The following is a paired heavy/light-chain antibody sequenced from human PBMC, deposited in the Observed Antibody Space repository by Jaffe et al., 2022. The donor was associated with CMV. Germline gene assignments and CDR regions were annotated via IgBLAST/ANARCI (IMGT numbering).Light chain of an antibody. CDR2: DAS. Sequence: DIQMTQSPSSLSASVGDRVTITCQASQDISNYLNWYQQKPGKAPKLLIYDASNLETGVPSRFSGSGSGTDFTFTISSLQPEDIATYYCQQYDNPVVTFGGGTKVEIK. CDR3: QQYDNPVVT. J-gene: IGKJ4*01. CDR1: QDISNY. V-gene: IGKV1-33*01.
Heavy chain of an antibody. V-gene: IGHV1-2*02. CDR3: ARDRGKQQLDPWSPPLKSYWYFDL. D-gene: IGHD6-13*01. CDR1: GYTFTGYY. J-gene: IGHJ2*01. Sequence: QVQLVQSGAEVKKPGASVKVSCKASGYTFTGYYMHWVRQAPGQGLEWMGWINPNSGGTNYAQKFQGRVTMTRDTSISTAYMELSRLRSDDTAVYYCARDRGKQQLDPWSPPLKSYWYFDLWGRGTLVTVSS. CDR2: INPNSGGT.